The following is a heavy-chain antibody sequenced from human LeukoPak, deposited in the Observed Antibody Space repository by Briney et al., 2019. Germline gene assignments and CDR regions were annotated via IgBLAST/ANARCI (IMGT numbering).Heavy chain of an antibody. V-gene: IGHV1-2*02. Sequence: WASVKVSCKASGYTFTGYYMHWVRPAPGQGLEWMGWINPNSGGTNYAQKFQGRVTMTRDTSISTAYMELSRLRSDDTAVYYCARDAFYYYDSSGLPSDAFDIWGQGTMVTVSS. CDR3: ARDAFYYYDSSGLPSDAFDI. D-gene: IGHD3-22*01. J-gene: IGHJ3*02. CDR2: INPNSGGT. CDR1: GYTFTGYY.